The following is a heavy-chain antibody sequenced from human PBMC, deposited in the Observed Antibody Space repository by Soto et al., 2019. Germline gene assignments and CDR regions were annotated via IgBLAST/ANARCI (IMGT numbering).Heavy chain of an antibody. J-gene: IGHJ5*02. D-gene: IGHD3-16*01. Sequence: GGSLRLSCAASGFTFSSYSMNWVRQAPGKGLEWVSSISRSSSYIYYADSLKGRFTISRDNANNSLYLQMNSLRAEDTSVYYCARDLHDYVSFRFDPWGQGTLVTVSS. CDR3: ARDLHDYVSFRFDP. CDR1: GFTFSSYS. CDR2: ISRSSSYI. V-gene: IGHV3-21*01.